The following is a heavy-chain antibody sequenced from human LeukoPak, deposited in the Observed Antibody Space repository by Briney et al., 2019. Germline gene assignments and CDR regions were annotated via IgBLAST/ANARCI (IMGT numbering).Heavy chain of an antibody. V-gene: IGHV4-38-2*02. J-gene: IGHJ4*02. D-gene: IGHD3-16*01. CDR2: VYHSGTT. Sequence: SETLSLTCAVSGYYISSGYYWDWIRQPPGKGLEWIGTVYHSGTTLYNSSLKSRITISVDTSKNQFSLKLSSVTAADTAVYFCARDERFGVLNFWGQGTLVAVSS. CDR3: ARDERFGVLNF. CDR1: GYYISSGYY.